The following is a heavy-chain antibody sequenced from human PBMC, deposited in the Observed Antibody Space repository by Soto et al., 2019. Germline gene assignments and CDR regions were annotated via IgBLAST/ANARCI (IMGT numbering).Heavy chain of an antibody. CDR3: AKDLAPYGHEYFQH. Sequence: QVQLVESGGGVXQXXXXLRLSCAASGFTFSSYAMHWVRQAPGKGLEWVAVISYDGSNKYYADSVKGRFTISRDNSKNTLYLQVNSLRAEDTAVYYCAKDLAPYGHEYFQHWGQGTLVTVSS. D-gene: IGHD4-17*01. CDR1: GFTFSSYA. V-gene: IGHV3-30*18. CDR2: ISYDGSNK. J-gene: IGHJ1*01.